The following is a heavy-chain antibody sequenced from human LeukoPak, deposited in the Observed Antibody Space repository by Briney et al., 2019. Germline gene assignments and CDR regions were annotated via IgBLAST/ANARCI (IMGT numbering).Heavy chain of an antibody. V-gene: IGHV4-39*01. CDR1: GGSISSSTYY. CDR2: IHYSGSS. D-gene: IGHD1-26*01. CDR3: ARQIVGATYFEY. Sequence: SQTLSLTCAVSGGSISSSTYYWAWVRQPPGKGLEWVGSIHYSGSSYYNPSLKSRVTISVDTSKNQFSLKLSSVTAADTAVYYCARQIVGATYFEYWGQGTMVTVSS. J-gene: IGHJ4*02.